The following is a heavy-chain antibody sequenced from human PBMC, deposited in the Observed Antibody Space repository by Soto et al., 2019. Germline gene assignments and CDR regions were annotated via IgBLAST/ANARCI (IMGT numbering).Heavy chain of an antibody. V-gene: IGHV4-39*01. CDR3: LRQRCGCTCPIDY. J-gene: IGHJ4*02. Sequence: SETLSLTCSVSGGSISSSCYWDWIRQPPGKGLEWIVSMYYSGSPIYNVSLKSRVTIFVDTSKNQFSLKLTSVTAADTAVYYCLRQRCGCTCPIDYWGLGTLLTFSS. CDR1: GGSISSSCY. D-gene: IGHD2-15*01. CDR2: MYYSGSP.